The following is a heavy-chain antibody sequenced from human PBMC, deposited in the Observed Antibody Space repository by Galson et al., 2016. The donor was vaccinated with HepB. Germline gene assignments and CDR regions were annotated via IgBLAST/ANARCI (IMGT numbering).Heavy chain of an antibody. CDR1: GFVFGDYF. V-gene: IGHV3-11*01. CDR3: EREVLFSRGYYDVFDL. D-gene: IGHD3-22*01. CDR2: ISDSGSSR. J-gene: IGHJ3*01. Sequence: SLRLSCAASGFVFGDYFMSWIRQVPGKGLEWVSFISDSGSSRLNADSVKGRFTISMDTDKNSAYLQMNGLRVEDTAVYYCEREVLFSRGYYDVFDLWGQGTMVTVSP.